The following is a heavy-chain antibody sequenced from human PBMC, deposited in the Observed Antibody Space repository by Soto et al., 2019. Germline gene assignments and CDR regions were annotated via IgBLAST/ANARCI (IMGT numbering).Heavy chain of an antibody. CDR2: INPNSGVT. D-gene: IGHD3-3*01. Sequence: ASVKVSCKSSGYTFTDHYIHWVRQAPGQGLEWMGWINPNSGVTDYAQNFQGRVTMTRDTSISTTYMELTRLTSDDSAVYYCTRVKGQFYDFWSGPYGMDVWGQGTTVTVSS. V-gene: IGHV1-2*02. J-gene: IGHJ6*02. CDR1: GYTFTDHY. CDR3: TRVKGQFYDFWSGPYGMDV.